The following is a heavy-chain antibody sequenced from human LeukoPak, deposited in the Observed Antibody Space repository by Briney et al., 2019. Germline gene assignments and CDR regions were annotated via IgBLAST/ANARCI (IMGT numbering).Heavy chain of an antibody. V-gene: IGHV3-30*18. CDR1: GFTFSSYG. Sequence: GRSLRLSCAAYGFTFSSYGMNWARQAPGKGMEWVAVISYDGSMKTYADSVKGRFTISRDNSKNTLYLQMNSLRAEDTAVYYCAKDFRGYNYGYCFDYWGQGSLVTVSS. CDR2: ISYDGSMK. CDR3: AKDFRGYNYGYCFDY. D-gene: IGHD5-18*01. J-gene: IGHJ4*02.